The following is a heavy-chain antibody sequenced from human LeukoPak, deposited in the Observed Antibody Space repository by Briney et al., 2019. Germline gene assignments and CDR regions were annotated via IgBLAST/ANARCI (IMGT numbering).Heavy chain of an antibody. Sequence: GASVKVSCKGSGYTFTNYVIIWVRQAPGQGLEWMGWISPFNGKTTFPQNVQGRVTLTTETSTNTAYIQLWSLTSADTAVYFCARSHSSSLRAPFACWGQGTLVTVSS. V-gene: IGHV1-18*01. CDR3: ARSHSSSLRAPFAC. CDR1: GYTFTNYV. J-gene: IGHJ4*02. D-gene: IGHD2-2*01. CDR2: ISPFNGKT.